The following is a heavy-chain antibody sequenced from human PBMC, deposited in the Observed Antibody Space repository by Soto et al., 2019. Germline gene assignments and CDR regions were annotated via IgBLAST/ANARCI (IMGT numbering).Heavy chain of an antibody. V-gene: IGHV1-18*01. CDR3: ARVHSDGSGRWFDP. CDR1: GYSFSSLT. CDR2: ISTYNGNT. Sequence: ASVKVSCKAFGYSFSSLTIGWVRQAPGQGPEWMGWISTYNGNTNYAQKIQDRVTMTTDTSTTTAYMELRSLASDDTAVYYCARVHSDGSGRWFDPWG. D-gene: IGHD3-10*01. J-gene: IGHJ5*02.